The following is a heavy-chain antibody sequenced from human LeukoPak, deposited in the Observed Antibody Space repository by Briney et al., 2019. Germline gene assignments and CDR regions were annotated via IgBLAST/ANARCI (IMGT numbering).Heavy chain of an antibody. CDR3: ARPSYYYDHFDY. Sequence: GASVKVSCKASGYTFTGYYMHWVRQAPGQGLEWMGWTNPNSGGTNYAQKLQGRVTMTRDTSISTAYMELSRLRSDDTAVYYCARPSYYYDHFDYWGQGTLVTVSS. D-gene: IGHD3-22*01. CDR1: GYTFTGYY. V-gene: IGHV1-2*02. J-gene: IGHJ4*02. CDR2: TNPNSGGT.